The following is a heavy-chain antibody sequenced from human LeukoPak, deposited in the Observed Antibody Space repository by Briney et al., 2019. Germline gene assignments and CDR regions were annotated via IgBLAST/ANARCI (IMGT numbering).Heavy chain of an antibody. Sequence: SETLSLTCAVYGGSFSGYYWSWIRQPPGKGLEWIGEINHSGSTNCNPSLKSRVTISVDTSKNQFSLKLSSVTAADTAVYYCARGDRRRSNPAPTPKRYYYGMDVWGQGTTVTVSS. CDR1: GGSFSGYY. CDR3: ARGDRRRSNPAPTPKRYYYGMDV. CDR2: INHSGST. J-gene: IGHJ6*02. V-gene: IGHV4-34*01. D-gene: IGHD2-2*01.